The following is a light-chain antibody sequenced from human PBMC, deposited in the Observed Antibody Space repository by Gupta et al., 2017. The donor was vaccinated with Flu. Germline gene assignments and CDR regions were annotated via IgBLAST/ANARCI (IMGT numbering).Light chain of an antibody. CDR2: KVS. CDR1: QSLVYSDGNTY. Sequence: DVVMTQSPLSLPVTLGQPASISCRSSQSLVYSDGNTYLNWFQQRPGQSPRRLIYKVSNRDSGVPDRCSGSGSGTDFTMKISRVEAEDVGVYYCMQGTHWPSGSVLGLHTFGGGTKVEIK. CDR3: MQGTHWPSGSVLGLHT. V-gene: IGKV2-30*01. J-gene: IGKJ4*01.